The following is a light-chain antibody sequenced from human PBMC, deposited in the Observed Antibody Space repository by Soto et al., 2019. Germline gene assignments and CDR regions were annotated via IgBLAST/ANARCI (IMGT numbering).Light chain of an antibody. CDR2: DVS. CDR3: QQRSSWPST. J-gene: IGKJ4*01. Sequence: EMVMTQSPATLSLSPGERATLSCRASQSVSSYLAWYQQTPGQAPRLLIYDVSNRAPGVPVRFSASGSGTDFTLTISSLEPEDFAVYYCQQRSSWPSTFGGGTRVEIK. V-gene: IGKV3-11*01. CDR1: QSVSSY.